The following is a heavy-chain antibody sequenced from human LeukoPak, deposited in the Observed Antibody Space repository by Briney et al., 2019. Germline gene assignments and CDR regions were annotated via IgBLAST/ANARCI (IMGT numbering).Heavy chain of an antibody. Sequence: SVKVSCKASGGGFSSFLFTWVRQAPGQGLEWMGGITPMFGSPNYAQKFQGRVTISTDESTTTAYMELSSLRSEDTAVYYCARTEALTGTALPYWGQGTLVTVSS. CDR1: GGGFSSFL. V-gene: IGHV1-69*05. CDR2: ITPMFGSP. CDR3: ARTEALTGTALPY. J-gene: IGHJ4*02. D-gene: IGHD1-7*01.